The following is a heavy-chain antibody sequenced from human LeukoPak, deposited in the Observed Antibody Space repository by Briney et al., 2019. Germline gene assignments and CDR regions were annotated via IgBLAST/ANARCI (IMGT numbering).Heavy chain of an antibody. Sequence: SETLSLTCTVSGGSISSGDYYWNLIRQHPEKSLEWIGYIFYSGSAYYNPSLKSRVTISVDTSKNQFSLKLSSVTAADTAVYYCARGSTLIRGFDFWGQGTLVTVSS. D-gene: IGHD3-10*01. CDR3: ARGSTLIRGFDF. CDR1: GGSISSGDYY. V-gene: IGHV4-31*03. J-gene: IGHJ4*02. CDR2: IFYSGSA.